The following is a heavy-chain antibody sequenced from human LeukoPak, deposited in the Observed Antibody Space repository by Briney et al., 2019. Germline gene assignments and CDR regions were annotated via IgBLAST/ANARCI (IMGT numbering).Heavy chain of an antibody. Sequence: GGSLRLSCAASGFTFSSYWMSWVRQAPGKGLEWVANIKQDGSEKYYVDSVKGRFTISRDNAKNSLYLQMNSLRAEDTAVYYCVREYYYYYYGMDVWGQGTTVTVSS. CDR3: VREYYYYYYGMDV. V-gene: IGHV3-7*01. J-gene: IGHJ6*02. CDR2: IKQDGSEK. CDR1: GFTFSSYW.